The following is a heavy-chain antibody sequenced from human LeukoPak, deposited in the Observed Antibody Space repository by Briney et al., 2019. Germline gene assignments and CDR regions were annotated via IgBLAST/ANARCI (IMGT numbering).Heavy chain of an antibody. CDR2: IYTSGST. CDR3: ARERGYSSPWGYYYYMDV. D-gene: IGHD6-6*01. Sequence: PSETLSLTCTVSGGSISSYYWSWIRQPAGKGLEWIGRIYTSGSTNYNPSLKSRVTMSVDTSENQFSLKLSSVTAADTAVYYCARERGYSSPWGYYYYMDVWGKGTTVTVSS. CDR1: GGSISSYY. V-gene: IGHV4-4*07. J-gene: IGHJ6*03.